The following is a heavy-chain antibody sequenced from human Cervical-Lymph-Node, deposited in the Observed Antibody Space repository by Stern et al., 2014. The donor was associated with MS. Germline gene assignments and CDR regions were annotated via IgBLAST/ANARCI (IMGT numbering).Heavy chain of an antibody. CDR1: GFTFLSSA. CDR2: IVGDRADT. CDR3: AAEGEYIRSGIYHYTGMDV. D-gene: IGHD3-10*01. J-gene: IGHJ6*02. V-gene: IGHV1-58*02. Sequence: QLVESGPEVKRPGTSVRVSCKASGFTFLSSAMQWVRQARGQRHEWIGFIVGDRADTRYAQKFHYRVTISRDMSTSTVNMELSSLRSEDTAVYYCAAEGEYIRSGIYHYTGMDVWGQGTTVTVSS.